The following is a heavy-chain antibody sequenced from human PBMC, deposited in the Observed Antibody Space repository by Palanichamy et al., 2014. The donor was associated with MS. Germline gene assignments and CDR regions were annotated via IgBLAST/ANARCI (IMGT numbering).Heavy chain of an antibody. D-gene: IGHD2-2*01. J-gene: IGHJ4*02. Sequence: EVQLLESGGGSVQPGGSLRLSCAVPGFNLSDYWIHWVRQPPGKGLMWVSRISPDGSSASYADSVEGRFTISRDNAKDTAYLQMNSLRVEDTAVYYCGRYTTSHPGWGQGTLVTVSS. CDR2: ISPDGSSA. CDR1: GFNLSDYW. V-gene: IGHV3-74*01. CDR3: GRYTTSHPG.